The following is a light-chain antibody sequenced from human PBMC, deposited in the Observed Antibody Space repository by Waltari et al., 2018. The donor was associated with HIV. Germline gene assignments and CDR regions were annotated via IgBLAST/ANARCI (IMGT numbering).Light chain of an antibody. J-gene: IGLJ2*01. CDR3: SSYTSSSVL. V-gene: IGLV2-14*01. CDR1: RSEVGGYNY. Sequence: QSALTQPAPVSGSPGQSDTLPCTGTRSEVGGYNYFSWYHQHPGKARKLMIYEVSNRPSGVSNRFSGSKSGNTASLTISGLQAEDEADYYCSSYTSSSVLFGGGTKVTVL. CDR2: EVS.